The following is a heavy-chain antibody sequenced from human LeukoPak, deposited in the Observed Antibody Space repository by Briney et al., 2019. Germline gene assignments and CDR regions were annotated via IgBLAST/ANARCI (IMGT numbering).Heavy chain of an antibody. V-gene: IGHV1-2*02. J-gene: IGHJ3*02. D-gene: IGHD2-8*01. CDR1: AYSFSGYY. Sequence: ASVKVSCKASAYSFSGYYLHWVRQAPGQGPEWMGWIDPNNGDTDYAQKFRGRVTMTRDRSISTAYMELSRLTSDDTAVYYCARRSRNGLDAFDIWGQGTMVTVSS. CDR3: ARRSRNGLDAFDI. CDR2: IDPNNGDT.